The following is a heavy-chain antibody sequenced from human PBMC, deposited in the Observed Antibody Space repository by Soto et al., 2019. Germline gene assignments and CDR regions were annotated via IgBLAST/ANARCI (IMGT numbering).Heavy chain of an antibody. V-gene: IGHV3-48*01. CDR2: ISSSGGII. CDR1: GFTFSSYS. CDR3: ARAPHYYSHYYMDV. Sequence: EVQLVESGGGLVQPGGFLRLSCAVSGFTFSSYSMKWVRQAPGKGLEWVSFISSSGGIIYYADSVKGRFTISRDTAKNSLYLQMNSLRAEDTAVYYCARAPHYYSHYYMDVWGKGTTVTVSS. D-gene: IGHD3-10*01. J-gene: IGHJ6*03.